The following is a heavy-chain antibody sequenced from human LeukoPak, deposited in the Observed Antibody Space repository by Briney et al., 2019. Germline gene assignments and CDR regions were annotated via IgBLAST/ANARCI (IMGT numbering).Heavy chain of an antibody. CDR3: AGGDGYYDSSGYYLPEY. J-gene: IGHJ4*02. CDR2: ISSSGSTI. Sequence: NSGRSLRLSCAASGFTFSDYYMSWIRQAPGKGLEWVSYISSSGSTIYYADSVKGRFTISRDNAKNSLYLQMNSLRAEDTAVYYCAGGDGYYDSSGYYLPEYWGQGTLVTVSS. D-gene: IGHD3-22*01. V-gene: IGHV3-11*01. CDR1: GFTFSDYY.